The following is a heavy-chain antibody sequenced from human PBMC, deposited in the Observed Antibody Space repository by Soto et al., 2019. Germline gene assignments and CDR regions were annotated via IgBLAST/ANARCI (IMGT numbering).Heavy chain of an antibody. CDR2: IILIFGTA. CDR3: ARAFLGTDRGYSYGPYYYGMDV. V-gene: IGHV1-69*01. J-gene: IGHJ6*02. CDR1: GGPFSSYV. D-gene: IGHD5-18*01. Sequence: QVQLVQSGAEVKKPGSSVKVSCKASGGPFSSYVISWVRQPPGQGLEWMGGIILIFGTATSAQKFQGRVTITADESTSTAYMELSSLRSEDTAVYYCARAFLGTDRGYSYGPYYYGMDVWGQGTTVTVSS.